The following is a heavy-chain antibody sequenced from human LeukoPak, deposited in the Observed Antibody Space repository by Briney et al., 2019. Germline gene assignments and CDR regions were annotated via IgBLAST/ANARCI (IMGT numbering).Heavy chain of an antibody. D-gene: IGHD2-2*02. V-gene: IGHV3-23*01. CDR2: ISGSGGST. J-gene: IGHJ6*02. CDR3: ARYCSSSSCYTFHYYGMDV. Sequence: EGSLRLSCAASGFTFSSYAMSWVRQAPGEGLEWVSAISGSGGSTYYADSVKGRFTISRDNSRNTPYLQMNSLRAEDTAVYYCARYCSSSSCYTFHYYGMDVWGQGTTVTVSS. CDR1: GFTFSSYA.